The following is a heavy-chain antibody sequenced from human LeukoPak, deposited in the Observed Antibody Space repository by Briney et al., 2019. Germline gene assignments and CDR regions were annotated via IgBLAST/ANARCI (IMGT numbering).Heavy chain of an antibody. V-gene: IGHV1-69*05. CDR2: IIPIFGTA. CDR1: GGTFSSYA. J-gene: IGHJ4*02. CDR3: ARVTTVSSAVVVVAATPVSPYYFDY. D-gene: IGHD2-15*01. Sequence: VASVKVSCKASGGTFSSYAISWVRQAPGQGLEWMGGIIPIFGTANYAQKLQGRVTMTTDTSTSTAYMELRSLRSDDTAVYYCARVTTVSSAVVVVAATPVSPYYFDYWGQGTLVTVSS.